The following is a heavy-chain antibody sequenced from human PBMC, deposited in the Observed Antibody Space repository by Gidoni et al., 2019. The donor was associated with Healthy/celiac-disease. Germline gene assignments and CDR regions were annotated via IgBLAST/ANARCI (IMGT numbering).Heavy chain of an antibody. CDR3: AKSIPLMGRGVIPPFWDY. V-gene: IGHV3-23*01. Sequence: EVQLLESGGGLVQPGGSLRLSCAASGLPFSSFAMSWVRQAAGKGLECVAPISGSGGSTYYADCVKGRFTISRDNSKNTLYLQMNSLRAEDTAVYYCAKSIPLMGRGVIPPFWDYWGQGTLVTVSS. D-gene: IGHD3-10*01. CDR1: GLPFSSFA. J-gene: IGHJ4*02. CDR2: ISGSGGST.